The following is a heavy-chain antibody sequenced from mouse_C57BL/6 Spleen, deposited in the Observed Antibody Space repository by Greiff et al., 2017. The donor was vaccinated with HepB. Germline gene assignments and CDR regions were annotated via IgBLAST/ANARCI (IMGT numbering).Heavy chain of an antibody. CDR1: GYAFSSYW. CDR2: IYPGDGDT. D-gene: IGHD2-4*01. J-gene: IGHJ3*01. V-gene: IGHV1-80*01. Sequence: VKLMESGAELVKPGASVKISCKASGYAFSSYWMNWVKQRPGKGLEWIGQIYPGDGDTNYNGKFKGKATLTADKSSSTAYMQLSSLTSEDSAVYFCARGGDYDGEGWFAYWGQGTLVTVSA. CDR3: ARGGDYDGEGWFAY.